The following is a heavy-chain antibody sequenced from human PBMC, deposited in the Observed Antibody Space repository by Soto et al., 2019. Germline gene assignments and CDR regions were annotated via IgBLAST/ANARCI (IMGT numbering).Heavy chain of an antibody. CDR2: ISWNSQSI. V-gene: IGHV3-9*01. Sequence: EVQLVESGGGLVQPGTSLRLSCATSGFTFDDYAMHWVRQDPGKGLEWVSGISWNSQSIGYADSVKGRFTISRDYAKKSLFLHLSSLRPEDTAVYFCAKAAGLRYLDSWGQGTLVTVSS. D-gene: IGHD2-15*01. CDR1: GFTFDDYA. CDR3: AKAAGLRYLDS. J-gene: IGHJ5*01.